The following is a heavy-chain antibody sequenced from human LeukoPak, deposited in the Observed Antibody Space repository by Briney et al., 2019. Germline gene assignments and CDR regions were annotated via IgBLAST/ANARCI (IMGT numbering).Heavy chain of an antibody. J-gene: IGHJ4*01. D-gene: IGHD3-22*01. Sequence: GGSLRLSCAASGFTLSNHWMHWVRQVPGKGLVWVSRSDGGGSSTSYADSVKGRFSISRDNAKSTLYLQMNSLTVEDTAVYYCARGPGSSGGAYVGDYWGRGTLVTVSS. CDR2: SDGGGSST. CDR1: GFTLSNHW. V-gene: IGHV3-74*01. CDR3: ARGPGSSGGAYVGDY.